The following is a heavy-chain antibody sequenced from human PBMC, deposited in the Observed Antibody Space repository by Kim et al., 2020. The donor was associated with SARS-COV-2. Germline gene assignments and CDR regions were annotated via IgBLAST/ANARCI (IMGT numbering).Heavy chain of an antibody. J-gene: IGHJ6*02. CDR1: GSTVSSNY. V-gene: IGHV3-66*01. Sequence: GGSLRLSCAASGSTVSSNYMTWVRQAPGKGLEWVSVFYSGGSTYYADSVKGRFTISRDKSKNTLSLQMNSLRAEDTAVYYCARGLAVIGGMDVWGQGTTVTVSS. CDR2: FYSGGST. CDR3: ARGLAVIGGMDV. D-gene: IGHD3-16*02.